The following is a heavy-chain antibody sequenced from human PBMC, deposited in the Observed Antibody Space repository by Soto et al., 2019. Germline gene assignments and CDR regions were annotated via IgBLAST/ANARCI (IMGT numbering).Heavy chain of an antibody. CDR2: INHSGST. CDR3: ARRLSGSYSGWFDP. J-gene: IGHJ5*02. D-gene: IGHD1-26*01. V-gene: IGHV4-34*01. Sequence: LSLTCAVYGGSFSGYYWSWIRQPPGKGLEWIGEINHSGSTNYNPSLKSRVTISVDTSKNQFSLKLSSVTAADTAVYYCARRLSGSYSGWFDPWGQGTLVTVSS. CDR1: GGSFSGYY.